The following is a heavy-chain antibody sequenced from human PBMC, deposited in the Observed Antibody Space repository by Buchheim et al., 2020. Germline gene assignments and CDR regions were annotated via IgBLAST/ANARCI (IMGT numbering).Heavy chain of an antibody. CDR3: ARDIGYCSGGSCYSHDYLDY. CDR2: IWYDGSNK. CDR1: GFTFSSYG. Sequence: QVQLVESGGGVVQPGRSLRLSCAASGFTFSSYGMHWVRQAPGKGLEWVAVIWYDGSNKYYADSVKGRFTISRDNSKNTLYLQMNSLRAEDTAVYYCARDIGYCSGGSCYSHDYLDYWGQGTL. J-gene: IGHJ4*02. V-gene: IGHV3-33*01. D-gene: IGHD2-15*01.